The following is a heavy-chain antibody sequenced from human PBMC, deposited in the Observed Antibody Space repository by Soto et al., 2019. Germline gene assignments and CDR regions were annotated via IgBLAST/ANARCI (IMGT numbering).Heavy chain of an antibody. J-gene: IGHJ4*02. V-gene: IGHV1-18*01. CDR2: ISAYNGNT. Sequence: ASVKVSCKASGYTFTSYGISWVRQAPGQGLEWMGWISAYNGNTNYAQKLQGRVTMTTDTSTSTAYMELRSLRSDDTAVYYCVRDRSVAVAGTAFDYWGQGTLVTVSS. CDR3: VRDRSVAVAGTAFDY. D-gene: IGHD6-19*01. CDR1: GYTFTSYG.